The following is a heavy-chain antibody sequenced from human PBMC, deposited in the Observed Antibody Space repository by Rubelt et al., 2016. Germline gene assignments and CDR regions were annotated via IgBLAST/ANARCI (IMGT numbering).Heavy chain of an antibody. J-gene: IGHJ4*02. CDR1: GFTFSSYN. D-gene: IGHD6-13*01. V-gene: IGHV3-21*01. CDR3: ASLASSFGY. CDR2: ISSGSSYI. Sequence: EVQLVESGGGLVKPGGSLRLSCAASGFTFSSYNMNWVRQAPGKGLQWVSSISSGSSYIFYADSVKGRFTVSRDKANNSLYLQMNGLRAEDTAVYYCASLASSFGYWGQGTLVTVSS.